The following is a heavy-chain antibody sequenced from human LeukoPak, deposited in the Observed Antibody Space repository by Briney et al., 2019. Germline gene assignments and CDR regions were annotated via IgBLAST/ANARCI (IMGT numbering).Heavy chain of an antibody. V-gene: IGHV4-61*10. CDR2: IFYSGRT. CDR1: GGSLSSGSYY. CDR3: ARGQKYRNGYTVTELGSGYFAY. Sequence: SETLSLTCTVSGGSLSSGSYYWSWIRQPAGTGLEWIGYIFYSGRTHYNPSLKSRVTISVDTSKNQFSLTLSSVATADTAVYYCARGQKYRNGYTVTELGSGYFAYWGQGTLVTVSS. D-gene: IGHD5-18*01. J-gene: IGHJ4*02.